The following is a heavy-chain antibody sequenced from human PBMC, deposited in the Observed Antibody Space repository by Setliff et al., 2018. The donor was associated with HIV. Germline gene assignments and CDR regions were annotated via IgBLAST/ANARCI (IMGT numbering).Heavy chain of an antibody. J-gene: IGHJ4*02. D-gene: IGHD3-22*01. CDR2: IRYDGSKS. Sequence: LRLSCAASGFTFSSYGMHWVRHAPGKGLESVAFIRYDGSKSFYADSVKGRFSVSRDSSKSTLYLQMNSLRPEDTAVYYCATDVSGYYDSSGPLRSPGIDYWGQGSMVTVSS. CDR1: GFTFSSYG. CDR3: ATDVSGYYDSSGPLRSPGIDY. V-gene: IGHV3-30*02.